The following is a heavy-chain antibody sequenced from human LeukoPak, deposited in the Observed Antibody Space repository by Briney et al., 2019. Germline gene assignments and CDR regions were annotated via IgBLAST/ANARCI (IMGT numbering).Heavy chain of an antibody. CDR1: GGSFSGYY. J-gene: IGHJ4*02. D-gene: IGHD3-3*01. V-gene: IGHV4-34*01. CDR3: ARLDFWSGYPDY. Sequence: PSETLSLTCAVYGGSFSGYYWSWIRQPPGKGLEWIGEINHSGSTNYNPSLKSRVTISVDTSKNQFSLKLSSVTAADTAVYYCARLDFWSGYPDYWGQGTLVTVSS. CDR2: INHSGST.